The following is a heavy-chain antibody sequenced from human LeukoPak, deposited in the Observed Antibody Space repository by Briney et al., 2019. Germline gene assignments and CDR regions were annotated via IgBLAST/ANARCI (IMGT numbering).Heavy chain of an antibody. CDR1: GGSISSGGYY. CDR3: ARPPLRDGGWSRIEDWYFDL. J-gene: IGHJ2*01. Sequence: PSQTLSLTCTVSGGSISSGGYYWSWIRQHPGKGLEWIGYIYYSGSTYYNPSLKSRVTISVDTSKNQFSLKLSSVTAADTAVYYCARPPLRDGGWSRIEDWYFDLWGRGTLVTVSS. D-gene: IGHD5-24*01. V-gene: IGHV4-31*03. CDR2: IYYSGST.